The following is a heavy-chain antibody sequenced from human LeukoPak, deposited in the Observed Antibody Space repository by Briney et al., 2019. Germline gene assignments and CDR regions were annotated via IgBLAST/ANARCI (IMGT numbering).Heavy chain of an antibody. CDR2: IYYSGST. CDR3: AREAAATGSAFDI. D-gene: IGHD6-13*01. J-gene: IGHJ3*02. V-gene: IGHV4-59*01. Sequence: SETLSLTCTVSGGSISSFSWTWIRQPPGKGLEWIGHIYYSGSTNYNPSLKSRVTISMDTSKNQFSLKLSSVTAADTAVYYCAREAAATGSAFDIWGQGTMITVSS. CDR1: GGSISSFS.